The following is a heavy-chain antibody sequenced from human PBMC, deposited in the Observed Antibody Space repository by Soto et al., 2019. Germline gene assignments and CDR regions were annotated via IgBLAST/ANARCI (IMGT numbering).Heavy chain of an antibody. D-gene: IGHD5-18*01. CDR3: ARDIRGYSRAFDY. CDR2: IYTSGST. J-gene: IGHJ4*02. CDR1: GGSISSYY. Sequence: PSETLSLTCTVSGGSISSYYWSWIRQPAGKGLEWIGRIYTSGSTNYNPSLKSRVTISLDTSSNQFSLKLTSVTAADTAVYYCARDIRGYSRAFDYWGQGTLVTVSS. V-gene: IGHV4-4*07.